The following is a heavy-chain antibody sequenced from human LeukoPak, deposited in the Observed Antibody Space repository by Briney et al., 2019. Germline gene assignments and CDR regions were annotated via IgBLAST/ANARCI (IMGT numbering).Heavy chain of an antibody. Sequence: SVKVSCKAPGGTFSSYAISWVRQAPGQGLEWMGGIIPIFGTANYAQKFQGRVTITTDESTSTAYMELSSLRSEDTAVYYCAESSGYDKTFDYWGQGTLVTVSS. CDR2: IIPIFGTA. V-gene: IGHV1-69*05. CDR1: GGTFSSYA. CDR3: AESSGYDKTFDY. J-gene: IGHJ4*02. D-gene: IGHD5-12*01.